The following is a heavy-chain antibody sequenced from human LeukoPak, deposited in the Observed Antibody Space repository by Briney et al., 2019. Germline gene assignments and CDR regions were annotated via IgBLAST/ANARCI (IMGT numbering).Heavy chain of an antibody. D-gene: IGHD1-26*01. Sequence: PSETLSLTCTVSGGSISSSSYYWGWIRQPPGKGLEWIGSIYYSGSTYYNPSLKSRVTKSVDTSKNQFSLKLSSVTAADTAVYYCARRLVGATPFDYWGQGTLVTVSS. J-gene: IGHJ4*02. CDR2: IYYSGST. CDR3: ARRLVGATPFDY. CDR1: GGSISSSSYY. V-gene: IGHV4-39*01.